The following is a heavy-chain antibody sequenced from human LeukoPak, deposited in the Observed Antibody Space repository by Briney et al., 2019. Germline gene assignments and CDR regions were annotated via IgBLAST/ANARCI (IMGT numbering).Heavy chain of an antibody. D-gene: IGHD2-2*01. Sequence: GGSLRLSCAASGFTFSNYAMTWVRQAPGKGLEWVSSIISGGSAIYYAESVRGRFIMSRDDSKNMVYLQVNSLRVEDTALYYCTKGVAASRSPYCMDVWRKGTAVTVSS. CDR2: IISGGSAI. CDR3: TKGVAASRSPYCMDV. J-gene: IGHJ6*03. V-gene: IGHV3-23*01. CDR1: GFTFSNYA.